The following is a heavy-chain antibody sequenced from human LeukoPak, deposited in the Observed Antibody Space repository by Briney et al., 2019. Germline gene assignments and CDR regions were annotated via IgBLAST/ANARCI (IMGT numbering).Heavy chain of an antibody. D-gene: IGHD6-19*01. Sequence: GGSLRLSCAVSEFTFSSYGMHWVRQAPGKGLDWVAIITHDGSNQFYADSVKGRFTISRDNSKNTLYLQMNSLRAEDTAVYYCARGQRVSSGSFDYWGQGTLVTVSS. CDR2: ITHDGSNQ. J-gene: IGHJ4*02. V-gene: IGHV3-30*03. CDR3: ARGQRVSSGSFDY. CDR1: EFTFSSYG.